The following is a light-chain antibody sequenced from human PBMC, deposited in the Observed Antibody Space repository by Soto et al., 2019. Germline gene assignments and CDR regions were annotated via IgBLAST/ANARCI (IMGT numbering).Light chain of an antibody. Sequence: QSVLTQPPSVSGAPRQRVTISCSGSNSNIGNNAVNWYQQLPGKAPKLLIYYDDLLPSGVSDRLSGSKSGTSASLAISGLQSEDEAGYYCAAWDDSLNGPVFGGGTKLTVL. CDR2: YDD. V-gene: IGLV1-36*01. CDR3: AAWDDSLNGPV. J-gene: IGLJ2*01. CDR1: NSNIGNNA.